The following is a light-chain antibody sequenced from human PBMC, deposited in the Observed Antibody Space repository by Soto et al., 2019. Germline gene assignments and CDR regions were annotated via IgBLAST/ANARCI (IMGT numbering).Light chain of an antibody. CDR2: KAS. J-gene: IGKJ1*01. CDR3: QHYNSYSEA. Sequence: DIQMTQSPSTLSGSVGDRVTITCRASQTISSWLAWYQQKPGKAPKLLIYKASTLKSGVPSRFSGSGSGTEFTLTISTLQPDHFATYYWQHYNSYSEAVGQGTKVDIK. V-gene: IGKV1-5*03. CDR1: QTISSW.